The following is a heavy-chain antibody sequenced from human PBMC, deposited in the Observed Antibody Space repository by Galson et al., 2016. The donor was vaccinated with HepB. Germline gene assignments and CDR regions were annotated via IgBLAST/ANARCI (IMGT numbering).Heavy chain of an antibody. V-gene: IGHV3-49*03. CDR2: IRSNVFGGTT. CDR3: TTAIPATRGWFDP. D-gene: IGHD2-2*01. J-gene: IGHJ5*02. Sequence: SLRLSCAASGFTFGDYAMNWFRQAPGKGLEWVGFIRSNVFGGTTDYAASAKGRFTISRDDSKSIAYLPMNSLKTDVTAVYYCTTAIPATRGWFDPWGQGTLVTVSS. CDR1: GFTFGDYA.